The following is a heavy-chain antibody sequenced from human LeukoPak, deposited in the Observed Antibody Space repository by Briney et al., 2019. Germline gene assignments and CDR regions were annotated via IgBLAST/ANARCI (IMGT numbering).Heavy chain of an antibody. D-gene: IGHD4-17*01. CDR3: AKDASTVTLRADY. J-gene: IGHJ4*02. V-gene: IGHV3-30*18. Sequence: GGSLRLSYAASGFTFGSFGIRWVRQAPGKGLEWVAVLSYDGSNRYYAGSVKGRFTIYRDNSKNTLYLQMNSLRAEDTAVYYCAKDASTVTLRADYRGQGTLVTVSS. CDR2: LSYDGSNR. CDR1: GFTFGSFG.